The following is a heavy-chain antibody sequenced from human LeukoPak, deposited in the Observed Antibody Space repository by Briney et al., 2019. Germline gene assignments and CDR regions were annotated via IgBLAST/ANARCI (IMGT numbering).Heavy chain of an antibody. D-gene: IGHD5-18*01. CDR1: GFTFSSYW. J-gene: IGHJ4*02. V-gene: IGHV3-74*01. CDR3: ASRIRYSYGFDY. CDR2: INSDGSST. Sequence: PGGSLRLSCAASGFTFSSYWMHWVRQAPGKGLVWVSRINSDGSSTSYAESVKGRFTVSRDSAKNTLYLQMNSLRAEDTAVYYCASRIRYSYGFDYWGQGTLVTLSS.